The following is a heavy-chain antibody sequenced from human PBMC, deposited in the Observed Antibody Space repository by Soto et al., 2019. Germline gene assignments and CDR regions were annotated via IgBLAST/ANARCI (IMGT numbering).Heavy chain of an antibody. J-gene: IGHJ4*02. V-gene: IGHV3-23*01. CDR1: GFTFSSYA. D-gene: IGHD2-15*01. CDR2: ISGSGGRT. Sequence: EVQLLESGAGLVQPGGSLRLSCAASGFTFSSYAMRWVRQAPGKGLEWVSAISGSGGRTYYPDDVNGRFAISRDHSKDSLYGQMNSLRAEDTAVYYCAKTLVFDYWGQVTLVTVSP. CDR3: AKTLVFDY.